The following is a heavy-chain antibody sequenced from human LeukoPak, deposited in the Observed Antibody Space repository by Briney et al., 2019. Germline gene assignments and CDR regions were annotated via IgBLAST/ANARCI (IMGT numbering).Heavy chain of an antibody. V-gene: IGHV3-23*01. J-gene: IGHJ4*02. CDR2: ISGSGGST. Sequence: GGSLRLSCAASGFTFSSYAMSWVRQAPGKGLEWVSAISGSGGSTYYADPVKGRFTISRDNSKNTLYLQMNSLRAEDTAVYYCAKDGGGYFDWSVNHFDYWGQGTLVTVSS. CDR1: GFTFSSYA. CDR3: AKDGGGYFDWSVNHFDY. D-gene: IGHD3-9*01.